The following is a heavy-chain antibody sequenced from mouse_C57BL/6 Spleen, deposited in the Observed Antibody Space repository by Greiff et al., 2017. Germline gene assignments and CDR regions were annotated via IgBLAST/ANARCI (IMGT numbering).Heavy chain of an antibody. D-gene: IGHD1-1*01. CDR2: CNPNNGGT. CDR3: ASDYYGSSYWYFDV. J-gene: IGHJ1*03. V-gene: IGHV1-26*01. CDR1: DTPFTTYN. Sequence: EVQLQQSGPELVKPGASVKISCKAPDTPFTTYNTTWLSQSNGKSLEWIGECNPNNGGTSYNQKFKGKATLTVDKSSSTAYMELRSLTSEDSAVYYCASDYYGSSYWYFDVWGTGTTVTVSS.